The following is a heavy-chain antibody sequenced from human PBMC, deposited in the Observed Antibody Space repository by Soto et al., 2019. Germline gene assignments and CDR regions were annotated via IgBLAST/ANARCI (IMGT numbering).Heavy chain of an antibody. CDR2: IIPILGIA. CDR1: GGTFSSYT. V-gene: IGHV1-69*02. D-gene: IGHD3-22*01. Sequence: QVQLVQSGAEVKKPGSSVKVSCKASGGTFSSYTISWVRQAPGQGLEWMGRIIPILGIANYAQKFQGRVTITADKSTSTAYMELSRLRSEDTAVYYCARATPIDSSGYCPFDYWGQGTLVTVSS. CDR3: ARATPIDSSGYCPFDY. J-gene: IGHJ4*02.